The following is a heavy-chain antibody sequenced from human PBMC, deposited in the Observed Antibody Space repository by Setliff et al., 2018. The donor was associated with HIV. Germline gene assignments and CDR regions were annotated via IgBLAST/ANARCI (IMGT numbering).Heavy chain of an antibody. Sequence: ASVKVSCKASGYTFTGYYMHWVRQAPGQGLGWMGWINPNSGGTHYAQKFQGWVTMTRDTSISTAYMGLSRLRSDDTAVCYCARDRGIAVALDYWGQGTLVTVSS. CDR3: ARDRGIAVALDY. J-gene: IGHJ4*02. V-gene: IGHV1-2*04. CDR2: INPNSGGT. CDR1: GYTFTGYY. D-gene: IGHD6-19*01.